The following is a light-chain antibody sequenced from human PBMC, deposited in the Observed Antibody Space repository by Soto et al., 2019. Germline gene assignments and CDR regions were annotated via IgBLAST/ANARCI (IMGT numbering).Light chain of an antibody. J-gene: IGLJ2*01. Sequence: SYELTQPPSVSVAPGKTARITCGGNNIGSKSVHWYQQKPGQAPVLVIYYDSDRPSGIPERFSDSNSGNTATLTISRVEAGDEDDYYCQVWDSSSDHPVVFGGGTQLTVL. CDR2: YDS. CDR3: QVWDSSSDHPVV. V-gene: IGLV3-21*04. CDR1: NIGSKS.